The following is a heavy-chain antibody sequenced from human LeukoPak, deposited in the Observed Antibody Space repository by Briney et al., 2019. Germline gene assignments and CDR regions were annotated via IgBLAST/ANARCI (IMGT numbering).Heavy chain of an antibody. CDR1: GGSMSRDIYY. CDR3: ARVTTDSTYHYGGFDP. Sequence: SETLSLTCTVSGGSMSRDIYYWGWIRQPPGKGLEWIGSIYYSGSTYYNPSLESRVTISVDTSKNQFSLKLSSVTAADTAVYYGARVTTDSTYHYGGFDPWGQGTLVTVSS. V-gene: IGHV4-39*01. D-gene: IGHD3-10*01. J-gene: IGHJ5*02. CDR2: IYYSGST.